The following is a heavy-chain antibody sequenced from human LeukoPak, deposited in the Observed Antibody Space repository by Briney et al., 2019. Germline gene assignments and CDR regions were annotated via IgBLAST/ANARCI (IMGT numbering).Heavy chain of an antibody. J-gene: IGHJ4*02. CDR1: GFTFSNAW. CDR2: IKSKTDGGTT. V-gene: IGHV3-15*01. CDR3: TTEYDFWSGYQD. Sequence: GGSLRLSCAASGFTFSNAWMSWVRQAPGKGLEWVGRIKSKTDGGTTDYAAPVEGRFTISRDDSKNTLYLQMNSLKTEDTAVYYCTTEYDFWSGYQDWGQGTLVTVSS. D-gene: IGHD3-3*01.